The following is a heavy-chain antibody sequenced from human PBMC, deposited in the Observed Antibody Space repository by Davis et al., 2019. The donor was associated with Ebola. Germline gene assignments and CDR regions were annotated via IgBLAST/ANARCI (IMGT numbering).Heavy chain of an antibody. CDR3: ARESGYCSSTSCSKQSFDY. CDR1: GYTFNNYG. D-gene: IGHD2-2*01. V-gene: IGHV1-2*02. CDR2: INPNTDDR. J-gene: IGHJ4*02. Sequence: ASVKVSCKASGYTFNNYGISWVRLAPGQGLEWMGWINPNTDDRGYVQKFQDRVTMTRDTSINTVYMQLSGVTSDDTAVYFCARESGYCSSTSCSKQSFDYWGQGTLVIVSS.